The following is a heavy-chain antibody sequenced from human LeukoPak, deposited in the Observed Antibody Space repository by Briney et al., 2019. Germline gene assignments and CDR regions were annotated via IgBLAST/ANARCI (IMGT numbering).Heavy chain of an antibody. V-gene: IGHV3-30-3*01. J-gene: IGHJ4*02. Sequence: PGRSLRLSCAASGFTFSEYAMHWVRQAPGKGLEWVAVISYDGRQKYYGDSVKGRFTISRDNPKNTLYLQMNSLRAEDTAVYYCARDRWSSTSYNDYWGQGTLVIVSS. CDR2: ISYDGRQK. D-gene: IGHD2-2*01. CDR1: GFTFSEYA. CDR3: ARDRWSSTSYNDY.